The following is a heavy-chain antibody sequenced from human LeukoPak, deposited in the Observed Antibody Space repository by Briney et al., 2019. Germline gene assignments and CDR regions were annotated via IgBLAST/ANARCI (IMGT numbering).Heavy chain of an antibody. CDR1: GFTFSRYA. CDR2: INWSGGST. J-gene: IGHJ4*02. CDR3: ARASITSPFYFDY. V-gene: IGHV3-20*04. D-gene: IGHD2-2*01. Sequence: RSLRLSCAACGFTFSRYAMHWVRQAPGKGLEWVSGINWSGGSTGYADPLRGRFTISRDNAKNSLYLQMDSLRAEDTALYYCARASITSPFYFDYWGQGTLVTVSS.